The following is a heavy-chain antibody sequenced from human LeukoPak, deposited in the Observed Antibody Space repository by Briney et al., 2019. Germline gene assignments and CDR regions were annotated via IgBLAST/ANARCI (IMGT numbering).Heavy chain of an antibody. D-gene: IGHD3-3*01. J-gene: IGHJ4*02. CDR3: ARVIFGVVISDY. CDR2: ISGSGGST. CDR1: GFTFSSYA. V-gene: IGHV3-23*01. Sequence: PGGSLRLSCAASGFTFSSYAMSWVRQAPGKGPEWVSAISGSGGSTYYADSVKGRFTISRDNSKNTPYLQMNSLRAEDTAVYYCARVIFGVVISDYWGQGTLVTVSS.